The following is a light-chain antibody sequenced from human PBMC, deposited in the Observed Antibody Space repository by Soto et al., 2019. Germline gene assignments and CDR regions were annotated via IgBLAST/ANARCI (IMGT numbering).Light chain of an antibody. CDR2: AAS. CDR3: QQSYSPPPVT. Sequence: DIQMTPSPSSLSASVGARVTITCRASQSISSYLNWYQQKPGKAPKLLIYAASSLQSGVPSRFSGSGFGTDFTLTVSSLQPEDFATYYCQQSYSPPPVTFGQGTRLEIK. CDR1: QSISSY. J-gene: IGKJ5*01. V-gene: IGKV1-39*01.